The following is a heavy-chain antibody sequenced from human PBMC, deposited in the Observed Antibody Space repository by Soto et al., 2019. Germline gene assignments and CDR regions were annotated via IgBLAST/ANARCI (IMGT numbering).Heavy chain of an antibody. CDR2: IYHSGST. CDR3: ASHRSGYFDY. J-gene: IGHJ4*02. Sequence: RSDTLSLTCAVSGGSISSGGYSWSWIRQPPGKGLEWIGYIYHSGSTYYNPSLKSRVTISVDRSKNQFSLKLSSVTAADTAVYYCASHRSGYFDYWGQGTLVTVSS. V-gene: IGHV4-30-2*01. D-gene: IGHD3-16*02. CDR1: GGSISSGGYS.